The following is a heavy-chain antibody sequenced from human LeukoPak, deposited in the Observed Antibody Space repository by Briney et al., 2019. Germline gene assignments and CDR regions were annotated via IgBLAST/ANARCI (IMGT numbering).Heavy chain of an antibody. CDR2: ISSGSNYI. Sequence: PGGSLRLSCAASGFTFSSYWMSWVRQAPGKGLEWVSSISSGSNYIYYADSVKGRFTISRDNAKNSLYLQMNSLRAEDTAVYYCARGTPTTRDFDYWGQGTLVTVSS. J-gene: IGHJ4*02. D-gene: IGHD4-11*01. CDR3: ARGTPTTRDFDY. V-gene: IGHV3-21*01. CDR1: GFTFSSYW.